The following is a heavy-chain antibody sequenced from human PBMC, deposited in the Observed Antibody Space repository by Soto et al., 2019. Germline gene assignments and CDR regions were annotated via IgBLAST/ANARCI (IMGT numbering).Heavy chain of an antibody. V-gene: IGHV3-23*01. J-gene: IGHJ4*02. D-gene: IGHD2-15*01. Sequence: GGSLRLSCAASGFTFSSYAMSWVRQAPGKGLEWVSAISGSGGSTYYADSVKGRFTISRDNSKNTLYLQMNSLRAEDTAVYYCAKISDIVVVVAATVVDYWGQGTLVTVSS. CDR1: GFTFSSYA. CDR3: AKISDIVVVVAATVVDY. CDR2: ISGSGGST.